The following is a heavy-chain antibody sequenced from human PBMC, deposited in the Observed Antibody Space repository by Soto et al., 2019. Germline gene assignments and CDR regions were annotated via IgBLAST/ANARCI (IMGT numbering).Heavy chain of an antibody. J-gene: IGHJ3*02. CDR1: GGSISSGGYY. CDR2: IYYSGST. Sequence: QVQLQESGPGLVKPSQTLSLTCTVSGGSISSGGYYWSWIRQHPGKGLEGIGYIYYSGSTYYNPSLKSRVTISVDTSKNQFSLTLSSVTAADTAVYYCASSRRVIAVAGLDAFDIWGQGTMVTVSS. V-gene: IGHV4-31*03. CDR3: ASSRRVIAVAGLDAFDI. D-gene: IGHD6-19*01.